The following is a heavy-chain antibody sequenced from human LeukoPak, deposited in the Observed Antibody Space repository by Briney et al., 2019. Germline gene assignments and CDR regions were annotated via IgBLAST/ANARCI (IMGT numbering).Heavy chain of an antibody. Sequence: GASVKVSCKASGYTFTNYYMHWVRQAPGQGFEWMGIINPSGGSTTYAQKFQGGVTVTRDTSTSTVYMELSSLRSEDTAVYYCARGSAVAQSSFWGQGTLVIVSS. D-gene: IGHD6-19*01. CDR2: INPSGGST. V-gene: IGHV1-46*01. J-gene: IGHJ4*02. CDR1: GYTFTNYY. CDR3: ARGSAVAQSSF.